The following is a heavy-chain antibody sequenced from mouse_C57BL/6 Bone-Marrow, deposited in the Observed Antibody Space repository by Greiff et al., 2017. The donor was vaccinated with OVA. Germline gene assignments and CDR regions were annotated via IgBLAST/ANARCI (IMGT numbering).Heavy chain of an antibody. D-gene: IGHD1-2*01. Sequence: EVQLQQSGPELVKPGASVKISCKASGYTFTDYYMNWVKQSHGKSLEWIGDINPNNGGTSYNQKFKGKATLTVDKSSSTAYMELRSLTSEDSAVYYCARPLLRQDPFFDYWGQGTTLTVSS. CDR1: GYTFTDYY. CDR2: INPNNGGT. V-gene: IGHV1-26*01. CDR3: ARPLLRQDPFFDY. J-gene: IGHJ2*01.